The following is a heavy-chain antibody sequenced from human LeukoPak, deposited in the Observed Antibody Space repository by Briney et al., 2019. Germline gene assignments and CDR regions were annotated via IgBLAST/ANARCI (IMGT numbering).Heavy chain of an antibody. CDR1: GFTFSSYG. CDR2: ISYDGSNK. V-gene: IGHV3-30*03. Sequence: GRSLRLSCAASGFTFSSYGMHWVRQAPGKGLEWVAVISYDGSNKYYADSVKGRFTISRDHSKTTLYLQMNSLRAEDTAVYYCASSVAGPIDYWGQGTLVTVSS. D-gene: IGHD6-19*01. J-gene: IGHJ4*02. CDR3: ASSVAGPIDY.